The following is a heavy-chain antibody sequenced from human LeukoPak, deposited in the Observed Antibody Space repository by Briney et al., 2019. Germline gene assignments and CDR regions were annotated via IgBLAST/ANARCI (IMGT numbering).Heavy chain of an antibody. CDR2: IYPGDSDT. D-gene: IGHD3-10*01. CDR3: ASRIDTMVRGVIITSDAFVI. J-gene: IGHJ3*02. V-gene: IGHV5-51*01. CDR1: GYSFTSYW. Sequence: PGESLKISCKGSGYSFTSYWIGWVRQMPGKGLEWMGIIYPGDSDTRYSPSFQGQVTISADKSISTAYLQWSSLKASDTAMYYCASRIDTMVRGVIITSDAFVIWGQGTMVTVSS.